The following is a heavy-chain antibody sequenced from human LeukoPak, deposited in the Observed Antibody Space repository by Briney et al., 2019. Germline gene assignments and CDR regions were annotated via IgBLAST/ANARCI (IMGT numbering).Heavy chain of an antibody. J-gene: IGHJ4*02. CDR1: GFTFSSYD. CDR2: IRSSGSTI. CDR3: ARLPGGVVIDAGLY. Sequence: GGSLRLSCAASGFTFSSYDMNWVRQAPGKGLEWVSYIRSSGSTIYYADSVKGRVTISRDNAKNSLYPQMNSLRAEDTAMYYCARLPGGVVIDAGLYWGQGTLVTVSS. D-gene: IGHD2-21*01. V-gene: IGHV3-48*01.